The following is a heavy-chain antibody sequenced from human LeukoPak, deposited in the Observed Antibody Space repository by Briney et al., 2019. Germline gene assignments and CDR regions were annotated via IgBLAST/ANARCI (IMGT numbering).Heavy chain of an antibody. J-gene: IGHJ4*02. CDR1: GGSISSYY. CDR3: ARGDYCSSTSCYFPY. Sequence: SETLSLTCTVSGGSISSYYWSWIRQPPGKGLEWIGYIYYSGSTNYNPSLKSRVTISVDTSKNQFSLKLSSVTAADTAVYYCARGDYCSSTSCYFPYWGQGTLVTVSS. CDR2: IYYSGST. D-gene: IGHD2-2*01. V-gene: IGHV4-59*01.